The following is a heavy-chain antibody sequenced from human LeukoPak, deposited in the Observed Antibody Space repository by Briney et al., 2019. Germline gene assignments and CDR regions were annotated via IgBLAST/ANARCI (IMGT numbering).Heavy chain of an antibody. D-gene: IGHD2-21*02. V-gene: IGHV3-49*03. Sequence: GGSLRLSCTASGFTFGDYAMSWFRQAPGKGLEWVGFIRSKAYGGTTEYAASVKGRFTISRDDSKSIAYLQMNSLKTEDTAVYYCTRESKISNELREFIYCGGDCYRGAFDIWGQGTMVTVSS. J-gene: IGHJ3*02. CDR2: IRSKAYGGTT. CDR1: GFTFGDYA. CDR3: TRESKISNELREFIYCGGDCYRGAFDI.